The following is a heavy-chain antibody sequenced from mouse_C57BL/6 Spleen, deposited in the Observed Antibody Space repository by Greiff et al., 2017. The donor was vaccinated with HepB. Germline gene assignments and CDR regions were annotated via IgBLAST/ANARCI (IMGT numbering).Heavy chain of an antibody. CDR1: GFNIKDYY. V-gene: IGHV14-1*01. D-gene: IGHD1-1*01. Sequence: EVQLQQSGAELVRPGASVKLSCTASGFNIKDYYMHWVKQRPEQGLEWIGRIDPEDGGTEYAPKFQGKATMTADTSSNTPYLQLSSLTSEDTAVYHCTTYYGSSWFAYWGQGTLVTDSA. CDR3: TTYYGSSWFAY. J-gene: IGHJ3*01. CDR2: IDPEDGGT.